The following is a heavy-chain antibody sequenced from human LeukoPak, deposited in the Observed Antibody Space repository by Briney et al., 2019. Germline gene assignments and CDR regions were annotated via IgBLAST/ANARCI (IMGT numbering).Heavy chain of an antibody. V-gene: IGHV1-2*02. J-gene: IGHJ6*02. CDR1: GYTFTGYY. CDR3: ARVGTLALYYYYYGMDV. D-gene: IGHD1-1*01. Sequence: ASVKVSCKASGYTFTGYYMHLVRQAPGQGLEWMGWINANSVGTNYAQKFQGRVTMTRDTSISTDYMELSRLRSDDTAVYYCARVGTLALYYYYYGMDVWGQGTTVTVSS. CDR2: INANSVGT.